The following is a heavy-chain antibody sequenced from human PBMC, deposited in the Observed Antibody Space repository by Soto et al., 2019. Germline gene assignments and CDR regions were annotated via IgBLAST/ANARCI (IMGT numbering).Heavy chain of an antibody. CDR1: GCSISSGGYS. Sequence: PSETLSLTCAVSGCSISSGGYSWSWIRQPPGKGLEWIGYIYHSGSTYYNPSLKSRVTISVDRSKNQFSLKLSSVTAADTAVYYCARAEYSGSFNKYYFDYWGQGTLVTVSS. CDR2: IYHSGST. D-gene: IGHD1-26*01. J-gene: IGHJ4*02. V-gene: IGHV4-30-2*01. CDR3: ARAEYSGSFNKYYFDY.